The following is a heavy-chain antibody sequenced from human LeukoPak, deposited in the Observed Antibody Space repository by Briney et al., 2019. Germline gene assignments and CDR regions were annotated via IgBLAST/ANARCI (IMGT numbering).Heavy chain of an antibody. J-gene: IGHJ5*02. CDR3: ARGSGGYSGWFDP. V-gene: IGHV3-33*01. D-gene: IGHD5-12*01. CDR1: RFIFSSYG. CDR2: IRYDGSNK. Sequence: GRSLRLSCAASRFIFSSYGMHWVRQAPGKGLEWVAVIRYDGSNKYYADSVKGRFTISRDNAKNSLYLQMSSLRAEDTAVYYCARGSGGYSGWFDPWGQGTLVTVSS.